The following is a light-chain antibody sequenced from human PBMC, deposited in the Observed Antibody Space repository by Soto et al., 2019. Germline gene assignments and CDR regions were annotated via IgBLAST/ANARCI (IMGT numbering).Light chain of an antibody. CDR1: TSDVGGYDY. CDR3: SSYAGDFYV. CDR2: DVT. Sequence: QSALTQPRSVSGSPGQAVAISCTGTTSDVGGYDYVSWYQQHPGKAPELIIFDVTKRPSGVPDRFSGSKSGNTASLTISGLQAEDEADYFCSSYAGDFYVFGSGTKVTV. J-gene: IGLJ1*01. V-gene: IGLV2-11*01.